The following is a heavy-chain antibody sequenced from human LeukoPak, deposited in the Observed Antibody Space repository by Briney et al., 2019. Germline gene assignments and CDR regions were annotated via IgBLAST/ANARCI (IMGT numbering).Heavy chain of an antibody. D-gene: IGHD3-10*01. J-gene: IGHJ4*02. V-gene: IGHV3-30*03. CDR1: GFTFSRHG. Sequence: GRSLRLSCVASGFTFSRHGMQWVRQAPGKGPEWVAVISHDGTVKHYSDSVKGRFTISRDNSKNTLYLQMNNLRAEDTAVYYCARDRSGSYDYWGQGTLVTVSS. CDR2: ISHDGTVK. CDR3: ARDRSGSYDY.